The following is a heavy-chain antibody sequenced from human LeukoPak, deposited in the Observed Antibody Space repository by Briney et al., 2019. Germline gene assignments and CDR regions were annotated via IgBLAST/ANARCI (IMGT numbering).Heavy chain of an antibody. D-gene: IGHD3-3*01. V-gene: IGHV1-46*01. J-gene: IGHJ4*02. CDR1: GYTFTNYY. Sequence: ASVKVSCKASGYTFTNYYIHWVRQAPGQGLEWIGVINPSGDSTNSAQKFQGRVTMTRDTSTSTVYMELRSLRSDDTAVYFCARSGTIFGVVTLWGQGTLATVSS. CDR3: ARSGTIFGVVTL. CDR2: INPSGDST.